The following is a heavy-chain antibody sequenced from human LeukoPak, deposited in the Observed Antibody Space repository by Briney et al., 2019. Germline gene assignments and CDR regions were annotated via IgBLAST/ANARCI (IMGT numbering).Heavy chain of an antibody. J-gene: IGHJ4*02. CDR1: GFTFSSYW. CDR3: ASIYYDSSGYPPDY. CDR2: IKQDGSEK. D-gene: IGHD3-22*01. V-gene: IGHV3-7*01. Sequence: GGSLRLSCAASGFTFSSYWMSWVRQAPGKGLEWVANIKQDGSEKYYVDSMKGRFTISRDNAKNSLYLQMNSLRAEDTAVYYCASIYYDSSGYPPDYWGQGTLVTVSS.